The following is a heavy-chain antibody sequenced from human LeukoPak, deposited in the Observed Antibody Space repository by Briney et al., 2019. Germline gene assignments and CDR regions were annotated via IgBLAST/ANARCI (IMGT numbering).Heavy chain of an antibody. D-gene: IGHD5-12*01. CDR3: VRGPRYSGYDYFDY. J-gene: IGHJ4*02. V-gene: IGHV3-7*04. Sequence: GGSLRLSCAASGFNLNSYWISWVRQAPGKGLEWLANINQDGSEKYYVDSVKGRFTISRDNAKNSLYLQMSSLRREDTAVYFCVRGPRYSGYDYFDYWGQGTLVTVSS. CDR2: INQDGSEK. CDR1: GFNLNSYW.